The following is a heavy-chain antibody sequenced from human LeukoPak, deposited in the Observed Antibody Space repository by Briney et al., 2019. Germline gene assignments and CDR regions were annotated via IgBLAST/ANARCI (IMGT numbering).Heavy chain of an antibody. V-gene: IGHV4-39*07. CDR2: IYYSGST. CDR1: GFSISSSSYY. D-gene: IGHD6-13*01. Sequence: SETLSLTCTVSGFSISSSSYYWGWIRQPPGKGLEWIGSIYYSGSTYYNPSLKSRVTISVDTSKNQFSLKLSSVTAADTAVYYCARVRAAAGIGYMDVWGKGTTVSVSS. CDR3: ARVRAAAGIGYMDV. J-gene: IGHJ6*03.